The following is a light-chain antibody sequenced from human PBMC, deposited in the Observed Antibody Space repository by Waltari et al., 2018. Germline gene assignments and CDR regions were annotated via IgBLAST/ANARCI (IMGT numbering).Light chain of an antibody. V-gene: IGLV2-14*01. CDR1: SSDVGFYDY. Sequence: QSALTQPASVSGSPGQSNTISCTRTSSDVGFYDYVSWYQQHPGKAPKIMIYDVSERPSGVSNRFSGSKSGNTASLTISGLQAEDEADYYCNSYAGSSSWVFGGGTKLTVL. CDR2: DVS. CDR3: NSYAGSSSWV. J-gene: IGLJ3*02.